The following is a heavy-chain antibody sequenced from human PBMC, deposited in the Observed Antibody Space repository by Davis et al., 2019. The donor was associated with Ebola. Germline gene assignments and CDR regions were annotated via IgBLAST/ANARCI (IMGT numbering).Heavy chain of an antibody. J-gene: IGHJ4*02. V-gene: IGHV3-74*01. CDR2: LNSDGSST. CDR1: GFTFSSYW. CDR3: AKTDCSGGSCYLFDY. D-gene: IGHD2-15*01. Sequence: HTGGSLRLSCAASGFTFSSYWMHWVRQAPGKGLVWVSRLNSDGSSTSYADSVKGRFTISRDNSKNTLYLQMNSLRAEDTAVYYCAKTDCSGGSCYLFDYWGQGTLVTVSS.